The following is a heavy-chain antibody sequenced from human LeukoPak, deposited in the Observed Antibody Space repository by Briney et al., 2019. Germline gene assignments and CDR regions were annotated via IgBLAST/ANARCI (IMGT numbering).Heavy chain of an antibody. V-gene: IGHV6-1*01. Sequence: SQTLSLTCAISGDSLSSNRAGWNWIRQSPSRSLEWLGRTYYRSKWYHGYAVSVKSRITINPDTSKNQFSLQLNSVTPEDTAVYYCARGDWISGFDPWGQGTLVTVSS. CDR1: GDSLSSNRAG. D-gene: IGHD3/OR15-3a*01. J-gene: IGHJ5*02. CDR2: TYYRSKWYH. CDR3: ARGDWISGFDP.